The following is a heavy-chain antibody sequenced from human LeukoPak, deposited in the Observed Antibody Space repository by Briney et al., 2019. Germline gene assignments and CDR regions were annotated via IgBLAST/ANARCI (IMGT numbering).Heavy chain of an antibody. V-gene: IGHV4-4*07. D-gene: IGHD1-26*01. CDR1: GDSISDYH. CDR2: VINSGVT. CDR3: GTSEVGSSSYESYDY. Sequence: SETLSLTCTVSGDSISDYHWSWIRQPAGKGLEWIGRVINSGVTNYNPSLNSRVTISVDRSKNQFSLRLTSVTAADTAVYYCGTSEVGSSSYESYDYWGQGTQVTVSP. J-gene: IGHJ4*02.